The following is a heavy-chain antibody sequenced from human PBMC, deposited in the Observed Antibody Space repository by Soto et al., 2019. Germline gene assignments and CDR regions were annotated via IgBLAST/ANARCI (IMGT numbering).Heavy chain of an antibody. CDR1: GFTFSTYA. CDR3: AKGSSSPPNWFDP. CDR2: ISGSGGST. J-gene: IGHJ5*02. V-gene: IGHV3-23*01. D-gene: IGHD2-2*01. Sequence: EVQLLESGGGLVQPGGSLRVACVGSGFTFSTYAMNWVRQAPGKGLEWVSAISGSGGSTYYADSVKGRFTISRDNSKNTLYLQMNSLRADDTAIYYCAKGSSSPPNWFDPWGQGTLVIVSS.